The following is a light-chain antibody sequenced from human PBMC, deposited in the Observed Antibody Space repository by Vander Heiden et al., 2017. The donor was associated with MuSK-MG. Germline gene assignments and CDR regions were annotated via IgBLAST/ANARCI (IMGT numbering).Light chain of an antibody. CDR2: NVS. CDR1: SSDVGGYNN. CDR3: CSYAGSHRGFV. J-gene: IGLJ1*01. Sequence: QSALTQPRPVSGSPGQPVTISCTGTSSDVGGYNNVSWYQQHPGTAPQLMSFNVSKRPSGGPDRFSGSKSGNTASLTISGLQAEDKAEFYCCSYAGSHRGFVFGTGTKVSVL. V-gene: IGLV2-11*01.